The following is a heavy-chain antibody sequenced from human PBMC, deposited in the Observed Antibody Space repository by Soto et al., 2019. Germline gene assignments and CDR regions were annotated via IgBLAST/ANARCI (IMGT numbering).Heavy chain of an antibody. V-gene: IGHV3-74*01. CDR3: AIAVAGPTAIAY. CDR1: GFTISSYW. Sequence: EVQLVESGGGLVQPGESLRLSCVVSGFTISSYWMHWVRQAPGKGLVWVSRINGDGSSTNYADSVKGRFTISRDNAKNMLYLHVNALRAEDTAVYYCAIAVAGPTAIAYWGQGNQVTVSS. D-gene: IGHD6-19*01. J-gene: IGHJ4*02. CDR2: INGDGSST.